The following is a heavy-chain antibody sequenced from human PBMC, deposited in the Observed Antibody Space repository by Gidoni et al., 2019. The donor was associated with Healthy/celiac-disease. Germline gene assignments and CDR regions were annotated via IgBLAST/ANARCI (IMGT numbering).Heavy chain of an antibody. CDR1: GGSFSGYY. J-gene: IGHJ4*02. CDR2: INHRGST. Sequence: QVQLQQWGAGLLKPSETLSLTCAVYGGSFSGYYWSWIRQPPGKGLEWIGEINHRGSTNYNPSLKSRVTISVDTSKNQFSLKLSSVTAADTAVYYCARGLYGSGLDYWGQGTLVTVSS. V-gene: IGHV4-34*01. D-gene: IGHD6-19*01. CDR3: ARGLYGSGLDY.